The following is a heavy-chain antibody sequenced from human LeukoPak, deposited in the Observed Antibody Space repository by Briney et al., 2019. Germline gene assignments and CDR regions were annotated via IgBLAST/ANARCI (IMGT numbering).Heavy chain of an antibody. D-gene: IGHD3-22*01. Sequence: GRSLRLSCAAAGFTVSSNYMSWVRQAPGKGLEWVSVIYSGVSTYYADSVKGRFTISRDNSKNTLYLQMNSLRAEDTALYYCARDRRYYDSSGYYFHWYFDLWGRGTLVTVSS. V-gene: IGHV3-53*01. CDR1: GFTVSSNY. CDR3: ARDRRYYDSSGYYFHWYFDL. J-gene: IGHJ2*01. CDR2: IYSGVST.